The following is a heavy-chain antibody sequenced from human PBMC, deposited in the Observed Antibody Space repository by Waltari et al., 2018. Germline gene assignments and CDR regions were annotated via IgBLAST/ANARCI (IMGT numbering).Heavy chain of an antibody. V-gene: IGHV1-18*01. D-gene: IGHD6-13*01. CDR2: IYPYNGNT. Sequence: QLVQSGAEVKKPGASVTVSCKASGYIFSNYGITWVRKAPGKGLVWMGWIYPYNGNTKYEQNFQGRVTMTTDTSTTTAYMKIRSLRSDDTAIYYCARDDVDSSNFGGFWGQGTLVTVSS. J-gene: IGHJ4*02. CDR1: GYIFSNYG. CDR3: ARDDVDSSNFGGF.